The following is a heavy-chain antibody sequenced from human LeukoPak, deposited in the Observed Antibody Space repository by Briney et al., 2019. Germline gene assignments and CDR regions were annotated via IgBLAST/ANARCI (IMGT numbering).Heavy chain of an antibody. J-gene: IGHJ6*03. V-gene: IGHV4-38-2*02. CDR3: ARVSSLGWGDYLINRGVGYYYYYMDV. CDR1: GYSISSGYY. CDR2: IYHSGST. Sequence: PSETLSLTCTVSGYSISSGYYWGWIRQPPGKGLEWIGSIYHSGSTYYNPSLKSRVTISVDTSKNQFSLKLSSVTAADTAVYYCARVSSLGWGDYLINRGVGYYYYYMDVWGKGTTVTVSS. D-gene: IGHD2/OR15-2a*01.